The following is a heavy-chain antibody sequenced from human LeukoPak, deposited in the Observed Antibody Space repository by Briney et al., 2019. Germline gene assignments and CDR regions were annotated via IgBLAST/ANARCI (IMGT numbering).Heavy chain of an antibody. CDR2: ITSSGTTI. Sequence: QTGGSLRLSCAAPGFTFSRYEMNWVRQAPGKGLEWVSYITSSGTTIYYADSVKGRFTVSRDNAKNSLYLQMNSLRAEDTAVYYCARDSSDSSGWYEGWFDPWGQGTLVTVSS. CDR3: ARDSSDSSGWYEGWFDP. V-gene: IGHV3-48*03. D-gene: IGHD6-19*01. CDR1: GFTFSRYE. J-gene: IGHJ5*02.